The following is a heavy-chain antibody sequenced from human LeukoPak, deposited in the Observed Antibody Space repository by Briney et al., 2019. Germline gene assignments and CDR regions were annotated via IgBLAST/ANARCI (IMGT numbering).Heavy chain of an antibody. CDR1: GFTFSSYA. Sequence: PGRSLRLSCAASGFTFSSYAMHWVRQAPGKGLEWVAVISYDGSNKYYADSVKGRFTISRDNSKNTLYLQMNSLRAEDTAVYYYARARVYTWYFDLWGRGTLVTVSS. D-gene: IGHD5/OR15-5a*01. CDR3: ARARVYTWYFDL. V-gene: IGHV3-30*04. J-gene: IGHJ2*01. CDR2: ISYDGSNK.